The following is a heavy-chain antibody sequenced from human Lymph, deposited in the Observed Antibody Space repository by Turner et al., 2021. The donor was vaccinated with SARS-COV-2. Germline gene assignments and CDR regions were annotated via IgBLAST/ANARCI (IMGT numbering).Heavy chain of an antibody. Sequence: QLQLQHSGPGLLKPPETLSLTCTVSGGSISSYYWSWIRQPPGKGLEWLGYIYYSGSTNYNPALKRRVTISVDTSKNQFSLKLASVTAADTAVYYCARGFDYWGQGTLVTVSP. V-gene: IGHV4-59*01. CDR1: GGSISSYY. CDR2: IYYSGST. CDR3: ARGFDY. J-gene: IGHJ4*02.